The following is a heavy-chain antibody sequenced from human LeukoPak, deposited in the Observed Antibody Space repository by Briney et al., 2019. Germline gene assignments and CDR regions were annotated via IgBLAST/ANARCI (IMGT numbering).Heavy chain of an antibody. CDR3: ARDWRGSSGWYFDY. J-gene: IGHJ4*02. CDR1: GFTFSSYS. CDR2: ISSSSSTI. D-gene: IGHD6-19*01. Sequence: GGSLRLSCAASGFTFSSYSMNWVRQAPGKGPEWVSYISSSSSTIYYADSVKGRFTISRDNAKNSLYLQMNSLRDEDTAVYYCARDWRGSSGWYFDYWGQGTLVTVSS. V-gene: IGHV3-48*02.